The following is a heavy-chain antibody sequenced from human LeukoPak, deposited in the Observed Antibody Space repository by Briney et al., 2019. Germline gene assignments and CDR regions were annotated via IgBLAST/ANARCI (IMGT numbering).Heavy chain of an antibody. D-gene: IGHD5-24*01. V-gene: IGHV5-51*01. CDR2: IYPGDSDT. Sequence: GESLKISCKGSGCSFTSYWIGWVRQMPGKGLEWMGIIYPGDSDTRYSPSFQGQVTISADKSISTAYLQWSSLKASDTAMYYCARSTVEMATIGPVDYWGQGTLVTVSS. J-gene: IGHJ4*02. CDR1: GCSFTSYW. CDR3: ARSTVEMATIGPVDY.